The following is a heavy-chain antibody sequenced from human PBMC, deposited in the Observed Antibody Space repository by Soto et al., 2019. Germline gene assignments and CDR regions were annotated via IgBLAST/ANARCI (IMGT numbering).Heavy chain of an antibody. D-gene: IGHD5-12*01. Sequence: SETLSLTCTVSGGSISSGAYYWSWVRQPPGKGLEWIGYIYYIETSYYSPSLKSRVTISVDTSKNQFSLRLSSVTAADSAVYYCARLRDGYNSFDNWGHGTLVTVSS. V-gene: IGHV4-30-4*01. CDR3: ARLRDGYNSFDN. CDR2: IYYIETS. J-gene: IGHJ4*01. CDR1: GGSISSGAYY.